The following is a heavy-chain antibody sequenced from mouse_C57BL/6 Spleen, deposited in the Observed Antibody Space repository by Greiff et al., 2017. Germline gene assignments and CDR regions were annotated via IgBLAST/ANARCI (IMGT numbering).Heavy chain of an antibody. V-gene: IGHV6-3*01. CDR2: IRLKSDNYAT. CDR1: GFTFSNYW. D-gene: IGHD3-1*01. Sequence: EVMLVVSGGGLVQPGGSMILSCVASGFTFSNYWVNWVRQSPEKGLEWVAQIRLKSDNYATDYAESVKGWFTISRGDSKSSVYLQMNNLRAEDTGIYYCTENSGYWGQGTNLTVSS. CDR3: TENSGY. J-gene: IGHJ2*01.